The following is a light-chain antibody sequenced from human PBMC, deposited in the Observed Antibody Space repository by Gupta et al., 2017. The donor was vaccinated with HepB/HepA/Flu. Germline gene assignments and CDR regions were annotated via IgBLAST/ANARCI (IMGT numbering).Light chain of an antibody. CDR1: ALPKQY. V-gene: IGLV3-25*03. Sequence: SYELTQPPSVSVSPGQTARITCSGDALPKQYAYWYQQKPGQAPVLVIYKDSERPSGIPERFSGSSSGTTVTLNINGVQAEDEADYYCQSADSSGSYRMLGGGTKLTVL. J-gene: IGLJ3*02. CDR2: KDS. CDR3: QSADSSGSYRM.